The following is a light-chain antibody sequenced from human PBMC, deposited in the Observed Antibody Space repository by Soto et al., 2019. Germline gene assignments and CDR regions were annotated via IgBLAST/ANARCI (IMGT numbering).Light chain of an antibody. Sequence: QSVLTQPRSVSASPGQSVTISCTGTSGDVGGSNHVSWYQHHPGKAPKFLIYDVTKRPSGVPDRFSGSKSGNTASLTISGLQAEDEADYYCSSYAGSSNVFGTGTKVTVL. CDR1: SGDVGGSNH. CDR2: DVT. V-gene: IGLV2-11*01. CDR3: SSYAGSSNV. J-gene: IGLJ1*01.